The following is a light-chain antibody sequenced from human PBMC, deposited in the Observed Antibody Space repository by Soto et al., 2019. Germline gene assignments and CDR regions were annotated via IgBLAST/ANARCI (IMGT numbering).Light chain of an antibody. Sequence: EIVLTQSPRTLSSSPLGWVCLXLMASQSVSGSYLAWYQQKPGQAPRLLIYGASSRATGIPDRFSGSGSGTDFTLTISRLEPEDFAVYYCQQYGSSPLTFGRGTKVDIK. CDR1: QSVSGSY. CDR3: QQYGSSPLT. CDR2: GAS. V-gene: IGKV3-20*01. J-gene: IGKJ4*01.